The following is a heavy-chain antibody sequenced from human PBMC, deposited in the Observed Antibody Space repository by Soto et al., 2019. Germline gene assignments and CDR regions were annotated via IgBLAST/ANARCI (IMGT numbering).Heavy chain of an antibody. V-gene: IGHV3-23*01. D-gene: IGHD3-22*01. CDR3: AKFQTYYYDSSGSYPGDY. J-gene: IGHJ4*02. CDR1: GFTFSSYA. Sequence: GGSLRLSCAASGFTFSSYAMSWVRQAPGKGLEWVSAISGSGGSTYYADSVKGRFTISRDNSKNTLYLQMNSLRAEDTAVYYCAKFQTYYYDSSGSYPGDYWGQGTLVTVSS. CDR2: ISGSGGST.